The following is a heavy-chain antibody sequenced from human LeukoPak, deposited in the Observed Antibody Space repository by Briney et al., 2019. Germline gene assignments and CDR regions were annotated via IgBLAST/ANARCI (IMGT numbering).Heavy chain of an antibody. J-gene: IGHJ4*02. Sequence: GGSLRLSCSASGFTFSSFAMHWVRQAPGQGLEYVSAINSNGGSTYYADSVKGRFTISRDNSKNTLHLQMSGLRAEDTAVYYCVKGREAAAGLGFDYWGQGTLVTVSS. CDR1: GFTFSSFA. CDR2: INSNGGST. CDR3: VKGREAAAGLGFDY. V-gene: IGHV3-64D*06. D-gene: IGHD6-13*01.